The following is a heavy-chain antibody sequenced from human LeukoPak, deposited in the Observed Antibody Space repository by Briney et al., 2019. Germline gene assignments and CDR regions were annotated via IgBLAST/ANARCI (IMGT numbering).Heavy chain of an antibody. D-gene: IGHD2-2*03. CDR3: ARTSGYWISTSCYNWFDP. CDR2: ISSSGNTI. CDR1: RFTVSSYE. Sequence: QPGGSLRLSCAASRFTVSSYEINWVRQAPGKGLEWVSYISSSGNTIYYADSVKGRFTISRDNAKNSLYLQVNSLRAEDTAVYYCARTSGYWISTSCYNWFDPWGQGTLVTVPS. J-gene: IGHJ5*02. V-gene: IGHV3-48*03.